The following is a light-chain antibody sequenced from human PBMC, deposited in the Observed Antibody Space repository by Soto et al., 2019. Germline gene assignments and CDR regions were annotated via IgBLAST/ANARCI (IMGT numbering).Light chain of an antibody. J-gene: IGLJ1*01. V-gene: IGLV2-8*01. CDR3: SSYAGSNNPYV. Sequence: QSALTQPPSASGSPGQSVTISCTGTSSDVGAYNYVSWYQQHPGKAPKLIIYEVSERPSGVPDRFSGSKSGNTASLTVSGLQAEDEADYYCSSYAGSNNPYVFGTGTKLTVL. CDR1: SSDVGAYNY. CDR2: EVS.